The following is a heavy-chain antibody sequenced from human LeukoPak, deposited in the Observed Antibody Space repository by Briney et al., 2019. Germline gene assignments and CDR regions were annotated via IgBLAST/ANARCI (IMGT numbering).Heavy chain of an antibody. V-gene: IGHV1-2*02. CDR1: GHTFTGYY. J-gene: IGHJ3*02. CDR3: ARWGPNNAFDI. Sequence: ASVKVSCKASGHTFTGYYMHWVRQAPGQGLEWMGWINPNSGGTHYEQKFQGRVTMNRDTSISTAYMELSRLRSDDTAVYYCARWGPNNAFDIWGQGTMVTVSS. CDR2: INPNSGGT. D-gene: IGHD1/OR15-1a*01.